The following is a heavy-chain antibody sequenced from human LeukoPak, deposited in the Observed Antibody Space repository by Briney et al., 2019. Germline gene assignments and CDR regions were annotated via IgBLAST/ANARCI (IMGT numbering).Heavy chain of an antibody. CDR3: ARHLWFNWFDP. J-gene: IGHJ5*02. Sequence: ASVKVSCKASGYAFTNYGISWERQAPGQGLEWMGWISAYNGNTNYAQKLQGRVTMTTDTSTSTAYMELRSLGSDDTAVYYCARHLWFNWFDPWGQGTLVTVSS. D-gene: IGHD2-21*01. CDR2: ISAYNGNT. CDR1: GYAFTNYG. V-gene: IGHV1-18*01.